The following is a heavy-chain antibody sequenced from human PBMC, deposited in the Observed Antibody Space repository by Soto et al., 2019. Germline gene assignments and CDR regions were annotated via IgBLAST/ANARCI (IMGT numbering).Heavy chain of an antibody. V-gene: IGHV1-69*12. CDR2: IIPIFGTA. CDR1: GGTFSSYA. Sequence: QVQLVQSGAEVKKPGSSVKVSCKASGGTFSSYAISWVRQAPGQGLEWMGGIIPIFGTANYAQKFQGRVTITADESTSTAYMELSSLRSVDTAVYYCARGGVSTSCYGCYYYYYGMDVWGQGTTVTVSS. D-gene: IGHD2-2*01. J-gene: IGHJ6*02. CDR3: ARGGVSTSCYGCYYYYYGMDV.